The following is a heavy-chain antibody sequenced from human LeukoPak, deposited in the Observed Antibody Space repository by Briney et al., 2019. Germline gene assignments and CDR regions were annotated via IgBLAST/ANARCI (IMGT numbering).Heavy chain of an antibody. V-gene: IGHV3-20*04. Sequence: PGGSLRLSCAAYGFRFDDYGMTWVRQAPGKGLEWVSDINWTGASTGYADSVKGRFTISRDNAKNSLYLQMKSLRAEDTAVYYCARDLRKGIAVAGSDYWGQGTLVTVSS. CDR2: INWTGAST. J-gene: IGHJ4*02. CDR3: ARDLRKGIAVAGSDY. D-gene: IGHD6-19*01. CDR1: GFRFDDYG.